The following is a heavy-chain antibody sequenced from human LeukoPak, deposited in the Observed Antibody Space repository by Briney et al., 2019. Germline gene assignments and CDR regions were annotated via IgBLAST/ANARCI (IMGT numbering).Heavy chain of an antibody. Sequence: GGSLRLSCAASGFTVSSNYMSWVRQAPGKGLQWVSSITGGDNSTYYLDSVKGRFTISRDNSKNTLYLRMNSLRAEDTAIYYCAKSRQWLPENDDAFDIWGQGTMVSVSS. CDR1: GFTVSSNY. CDR3: AKSRQWLPENDDAFDI. V-gene: IGHV3-23*01. CDR2: ITGGDNST. J-gene: IGHJ3*02. D-gene: IGHD3-22*01.